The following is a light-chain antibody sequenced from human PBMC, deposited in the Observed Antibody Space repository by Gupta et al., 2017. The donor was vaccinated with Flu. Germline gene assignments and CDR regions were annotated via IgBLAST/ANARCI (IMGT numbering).Light chain of an antibody. Sequence: QSVLTQPPSASETPGQRVTISCSGSSSNIGSNPVNWYQQHPGTAPKLLIYGNNQRPSGVPDRFSGSKSGTSASLSISGLQAEDEADYYCAACDDSRNGWVFGGGTKLTVL. V-gene: IGLV1-44*01. CDR1: SSNIGSNP. J-gene: IGLJ3*02. CDR3: AACDDSRNGWV. CDR2: GNN.